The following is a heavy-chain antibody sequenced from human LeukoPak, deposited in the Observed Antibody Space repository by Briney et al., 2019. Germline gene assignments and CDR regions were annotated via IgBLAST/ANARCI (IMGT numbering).Heavy chain of an antibody. CDR1: GFTFSKFA. CDR3: ASQEGPYCSGGTCYVGFDN. CDR2: ISGAGGST. V-gene: IGHV3-23*01. Sequence: GSLRLSCAASGFTFSKFAMNWVRQAPGEGLEWVSAISGAGGSTFYANSVKGRFTISRDNSRNTLYLQMNSLRADDTALYYCASQEGPYCSGGTCYVGFDNWGQGTLVTVSS. J-gene: IGHJ4*02. D-gene: IGHD2-15*01.